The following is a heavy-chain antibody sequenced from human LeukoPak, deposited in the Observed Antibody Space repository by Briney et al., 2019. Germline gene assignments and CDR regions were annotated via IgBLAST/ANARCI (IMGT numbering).Heavy chain of an antibody. CDR3: AKDLTVVVISFFDY. V-gene: IGHV1-69*13. CDR1: GGTFSSYA. J-gene: IGHJ4*02. D-gene: IGHD3-22*01. CDR2: IIPIFGTA. Sequence: SVKVSCKASGGTFSSYAISWVRQAPGQGLEWMGGIIPIFGTANYAQKFQGRVTITADESTSTAYMELSSLRSEDTAVYYCAKDLTVVVISFFDYWGQGTLVTVSS.